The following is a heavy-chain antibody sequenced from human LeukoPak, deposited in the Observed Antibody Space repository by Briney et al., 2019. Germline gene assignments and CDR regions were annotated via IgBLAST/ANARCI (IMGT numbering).Heavy chain of an antibody. Sequence: SGGSLRLSCAASGFTFSSYGMHWVRQAPGKGLEWVAFIRYDGSNKYYADSVKGRFTISRDNSKNTLYLQMNSLRAEDTAVYYCAKLAKIAAAYYFDYWGQGTLVTVSS. J-gene: IGHJ4*02. CDR2: IRYDGSNK. V-gene: IGHV3-30*02. CDR3: AKLAKIAAAYYFDY. D-gene: IGHD6-13*01. CDR1: GFTFSSYG.